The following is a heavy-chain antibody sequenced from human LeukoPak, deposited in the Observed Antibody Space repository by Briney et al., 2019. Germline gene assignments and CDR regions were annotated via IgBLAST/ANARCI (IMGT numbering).Heavy chain of an antibody. CDR2: IYYSGST. CDR3: ARGLAAAEGYYYYMDV. CDR1: GGSISSYY. Sequence: PSGTLSLTCTVSGGSISSYYWSWIRQPPGKGLEWIGYIYYSGSTNYNPSLKSRVTISVDTSKNQFSLKLSSVTAADTAVYYCARGLAAAEGYYYYMDVWGKGTTVTVSS. J-gene: IGHJ6*03. D-gene: IGHD6-13*01. V-gene: IGHV4-59*01.